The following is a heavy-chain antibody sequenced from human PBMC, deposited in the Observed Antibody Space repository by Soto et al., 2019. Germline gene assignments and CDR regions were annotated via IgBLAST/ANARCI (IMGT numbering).Heavy chain of an antibody. CDR2: IYYSGST. CDR1: GGSISSSSYY. J-gene: IGHJ4*02. D-gene: IGHD3-22*01. CDR3: ASWAYYYDSSGYRDY. V-gene: IGHV4-39*01. Sequence: QLQLQESGPGLVKPSETLSLTCTVSGGSISSSSYYWGWIRQPPGKGLEWIGSIYYSGSTYYNPSLKSRVNISVDTSKNQFSLKLSSVTAADTAVYYCASWAYYYDSSGYRDYWGQGTLVTVSS.